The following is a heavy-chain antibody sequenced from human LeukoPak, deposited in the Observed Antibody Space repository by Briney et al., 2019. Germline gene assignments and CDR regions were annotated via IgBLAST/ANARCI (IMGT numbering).Heavy chain of an antibody. CDR3: ARRRSDSSGYLFDY. CDR2: ISYDGSNK. J-gene: IGHJ4*02. Sequence: GRSLRLSCAASGFTFSSYAMHWVRQAPGKGLEWVAVISYDGSNKYYADSVKGRFTISRDNSKNTLYLQMNSLRAEDTAVYYCARRRSDSSGYLFDYWGQGTLVTVSS. CDR1: GFTFSSYA. V-gene: IGHV3-30-3*01. D-gene: IGHD3-22*01.